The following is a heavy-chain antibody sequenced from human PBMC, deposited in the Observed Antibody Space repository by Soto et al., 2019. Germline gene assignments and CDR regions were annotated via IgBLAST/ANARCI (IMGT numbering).Heavy chain of an antibody. CDR1: GVSVNNANW. CDR2: IHSSGGR. J-gene: IGHJ5*02. D-gene: IGHD1-1*01. V-gene: IGHV4-4*02. Sequence: QVQLQESVPGLVKPSGTLSLTCVVSGVSVNNANWWTWVRQPPEKGLEWFGEIHSSGGRNYNSSLNGRLTISFDTPKPHLTMSLTSVTPAATAVYFCATRAATPLAPISWGPGIPVTVSS. CDR3: ATRAATPLAPIS.